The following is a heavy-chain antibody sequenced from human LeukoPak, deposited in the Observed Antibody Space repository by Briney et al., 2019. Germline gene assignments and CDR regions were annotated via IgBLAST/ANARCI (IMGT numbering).Heavy chain of an antibody. D-gene: IGHD3-10*01. J-gene: IGHJ4*02. V-gene: IGHV3-74*01. CDR2: INEHGSIT. CDR1: GFTFSSYW. Sequence: PGGSLRLSCAASGFTFSSYWMHWGRQVPGKGLVGVARINEHGSITDYADSVKDRFTVSRDKAWNTLYLQMNSLRAEDTAVYYCARDVAGSGSLWGQGTLITVSS. CDR3: ARDVAGSGSL.